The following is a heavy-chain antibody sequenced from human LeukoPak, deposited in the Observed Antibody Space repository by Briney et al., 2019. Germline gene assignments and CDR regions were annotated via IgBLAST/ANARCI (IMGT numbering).Heavy chain of an antibody. J-gene: IGHJ6*03. Sequence: GGSLRLSCAASGFTFSSYAMHWVRQAPGKGLEWVAVISYDGSNKYYADSVRGRFTISRDNSKNTLYLQMNSLRAEDTAVYYCARGGGGYCSSTSCYTPLDYYYYMDVWGKGTTVTVSS. V-gene: IGHV3-30-3*01. CDR2: ISYDGSNK. D-gene: IGHD2-2*02. CDR1: GFTFSSYA. CDR3: ARGGGGYCSSTSCYTPLDYYYYMDV.